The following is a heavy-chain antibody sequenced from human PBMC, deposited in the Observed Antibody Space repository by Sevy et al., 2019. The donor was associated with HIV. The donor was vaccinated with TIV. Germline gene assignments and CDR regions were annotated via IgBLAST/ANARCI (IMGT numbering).Heavy chain of an antibody. J-gene: IGHJ4*02. Sequence: EGSLRLSCAASGFAFKDYSMSWIRQAPGKGLEWVATLSFGCGQINYADSVKGRFTISRDNSKNSFYLQMDNLRVEDTALYYCAREGCSRPHDYWGQGTRVTVSS. CDR3: AREGCSRPHDY. CDR2: LSFGCGQI. D-gene: IGHD2-2*01. CDR1: GFAFKDYS. V-gene: IGHV3-23*01.